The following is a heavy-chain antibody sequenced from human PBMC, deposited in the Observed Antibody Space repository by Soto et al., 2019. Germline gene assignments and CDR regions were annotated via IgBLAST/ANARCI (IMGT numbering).Heavy chain of an antibody. J-gene: IGHJ6*03. D-gene: IGHD3-10*02. CDR1: GGSISSGGYY. V-gene: IGHV4-31*03. CDR3: ARGVFGYYYMDV. CDR2: IYYSGST. Sequence: PSETLSLTCTVSGGSISSGGYYWSWIRQHPGKGLEWIGYIYYSGSTNYNPSLKSRVTISVDTSKNQFSLKLSSVTAADTAVYYCARGVFGYYYMDVWGKGTTVTVSS.